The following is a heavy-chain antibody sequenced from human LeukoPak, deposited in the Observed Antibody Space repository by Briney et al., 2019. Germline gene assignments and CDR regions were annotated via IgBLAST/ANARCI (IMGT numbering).Heavy chain of an antibody. D-gene: IGHD3-3*01. CDR1: GFSFSDAW. V-gene: IGHV3-15*07. CDR2: IKSKVDGGTP. CDR3: AKAPERDFWSGYETEYFQH. J-gene: IGHJ1*01. Sequence: GGSLRLSCAASGFSFSDAWMDWVRQAPGKGLEWVGHIKSKVDGGTPDYVAPVKGRFTISRDDSRNTLYLQMSSLRAEDTAVYYCAKAPERDFWSGYETEYFQHWGQGTLVTVSS.